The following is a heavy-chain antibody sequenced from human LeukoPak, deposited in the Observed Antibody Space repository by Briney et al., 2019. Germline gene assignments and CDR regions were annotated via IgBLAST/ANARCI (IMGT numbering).Heavy chain of an antibody. J-gene: IGHJ4*02. CDR1: GFTFSSYA. Sequence: GALRLSCAASGFTFSSYAMHWVRQAPGKGLEWVAVISYDGSNKYYADSVKSRFTISRDNSKNTLYLQMNSLRAEDTAVYYCARERDIVVVPALDYWGQGTLVTVSS. CDR2: ISYDGSNK. V-gene: IGHV3-30-3*01. CDR3: ARERDIVVVPALDY. D-gene: IGHD2-2*01.